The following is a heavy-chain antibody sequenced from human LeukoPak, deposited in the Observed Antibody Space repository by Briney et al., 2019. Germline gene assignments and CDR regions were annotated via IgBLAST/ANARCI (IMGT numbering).Heavy chain of an antibody. CDR2: ISGSSSNT. D-gene: IGHD3-16*01. CDR3: ARATGSWGHDGFDI. Sequence: ASVKVSCKAYGYTFMSHGISWVRQAPGQGLEWMGWISGSSSNTNYAQRLQGRVTMTTDTSTTTAYMELRSLRSDDTAVYYCARATGSWGHDGFDIWGQGTMVTVSS. J-gene: IGHJ3*02. V-gene: IGHV1-18*01. CDR1: GYTFMSHG.